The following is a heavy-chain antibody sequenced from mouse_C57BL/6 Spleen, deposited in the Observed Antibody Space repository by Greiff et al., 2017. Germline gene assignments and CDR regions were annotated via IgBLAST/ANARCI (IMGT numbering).Heavy chain of an antibody. J-gene: IGHJ4*01. CDR2: ISYSGST. CDR3: ARGQGGYPYYYAMDY. D-gene: IGHD2-2*01. V-gene: IGHV3-1*01. CDR1: GYSITSGYD. Sequence: DVKLQESGPGMVKPSQSLSLTCTVTGYSITSGYDWHWIRHFPGNKLEWMGYISYSGSTNYNPSLKSRISITHDTSKNHFFLKLNSVTTEDTATYYCARGQGGYPYYYAMDYWGQGTSVTVSS.